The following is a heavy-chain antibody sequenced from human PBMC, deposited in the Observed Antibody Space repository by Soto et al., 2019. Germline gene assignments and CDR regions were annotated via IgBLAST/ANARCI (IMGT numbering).Heavy chain of an antibody. D-gene: IGHD3-3*01. CDR2: IYYSGST. Sequence: SETLSLTCTVSGGSISSGDYYWSWIRQPPGKGLEWIGYIYYSGSTYYNPSLKSRVTISVDTSKNQFSLKQSSVTAAYTAGYYCARGLFGVVTYWGQGTLVTVSS. V-gene: IGHV4-30-4*01. J-gene: IGHJ1*01. CDR1: GGSISSGDYY. CDR3: ARGLFGVVTY.